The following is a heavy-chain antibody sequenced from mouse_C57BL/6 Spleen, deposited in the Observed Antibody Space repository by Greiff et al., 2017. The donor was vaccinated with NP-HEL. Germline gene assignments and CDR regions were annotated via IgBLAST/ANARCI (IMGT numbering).Heavy chain of an antibody. CDR3: ALYYYGSSYFAY. J-gene: IGHJ3*01. D-gene: IGHD1-1*01. CDR1: GYTFTSYW. V-gene: IGHV1-59*01. Sequence: QVQLQQPGAELVRPGTSVKLSCKASGYTFTSYWMHWVQQRPGQCLEWIGVIDPSDSSSNYNQKFKGKATLNVDTSSSTAYMQLSSLTSEDSAVYYCALYYYGSSYFAYWGQGTLVTVSA. CDR2: IDPSDSSS.